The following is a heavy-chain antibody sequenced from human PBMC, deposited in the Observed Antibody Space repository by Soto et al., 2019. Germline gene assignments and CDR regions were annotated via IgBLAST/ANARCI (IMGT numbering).Heavy chain of an antibody. CDR1: GGSFSSYT. V-gene: IGHV1-69*01. D-gene: IGHD3-16*01. CDR3: ARGVTANYMGGDAFAI. Sequence: QVLLVQSGAEVKKPGSSVNVSCKAAGGSFSSYTVSWVRQAPGQGLDYMGGIMPVFGTPTYTEKFQGRITITADESTGTAYMELTSLKSDDTAVYYCARGVTANYMGGDAFAIWGQGTMVTVSS. J-gene: IGHJ3*02. CDR2: IMPVFGTP.